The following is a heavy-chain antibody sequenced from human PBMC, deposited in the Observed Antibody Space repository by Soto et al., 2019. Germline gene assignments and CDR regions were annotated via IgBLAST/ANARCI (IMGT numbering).Heavy chain of an antibody. V-gene: IGHV3-23*01. D-gene: IGHD2-21*01. CDR3: SNRGDSYYSGIDV. Sequence: EVQLLASGGGLVQPGGSLRLSCAASGFTFYSYAMDWVRQAPGKGLEWVSSISARSDNTYYADSVKGRFTISRDHSKSTVYLQVSSLRAEDTAIYYCSNRGDSYYSGIDVWGQGITVTVTS. CDR1: GFTFYSYA. J-gene: IGHJ6*02. CDR2: ISARSDNT.